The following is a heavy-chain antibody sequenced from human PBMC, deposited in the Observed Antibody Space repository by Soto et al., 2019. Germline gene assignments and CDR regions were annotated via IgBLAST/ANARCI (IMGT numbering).Heavy chain of an antibody. CDR2: INHSGST. D-gene: IGHD6-13*01. Sequence: QVQLQQWGAGLLKPSETLSLTCAVYGGSFSGYYWSWIRQPPGKGLEWIGEINHSGSTNYNPSLKSRVTISVDTSKNHFSLKLSSVTAADTAVYYCARRPSLGSSWSNFDYWGQGTLVTVSS. J-gene: IGHJ4*02. CDR3: ARRPSLGSSWSNFDY. V-gene: IGHV4-34*01. CDR1: GGSFSGYY.